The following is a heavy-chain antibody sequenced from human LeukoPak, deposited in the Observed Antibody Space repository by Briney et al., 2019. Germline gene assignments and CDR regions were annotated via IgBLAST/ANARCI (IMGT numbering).Heavy chain of an antibody. V-gene: IGHV3-74*01. CDR1: GLAFSAYK. Sequence: GGSLRLSCAAPGLAFSAYKMHWVRQAPRKGLVWVSRISTDGYTTDYADFVQGRFTASRDNTKNTWSLEMDSLRAEDTAVYYCVVGGSPGYWGQGTLVTVSS. CDR3: VVGGSPGY. J-gene: IGHJ4*02. D-gene: IGHD2-15*01. CDR2: ISTDGYTT.